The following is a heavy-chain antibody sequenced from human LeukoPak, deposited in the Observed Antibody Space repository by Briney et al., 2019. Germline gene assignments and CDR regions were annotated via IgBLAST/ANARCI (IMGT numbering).Heavy chain of an antibody. CDR1: GGSISRSSYY. CDR2: IYYSGST. Sequence: SETLSLTCTVSGGSISRSSYYWGWIRQPPGKGLEWIGSIYYSGSTYYNPSLKSRVTISVDTSKHQFSLKLTSVTAADTAVYYCATPYSRGWYDHYFDSWGQETLVTVSS. D-gene: IGHD6-19*01. J-gene: IGHJ4*02. V-gene: IGHV4-39*01. CDR3: ATPYSRGWYDHYFDS.